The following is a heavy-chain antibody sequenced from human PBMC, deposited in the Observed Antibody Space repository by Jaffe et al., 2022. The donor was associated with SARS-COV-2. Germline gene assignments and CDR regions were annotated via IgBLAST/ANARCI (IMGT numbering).Heavy chain of an antibody. CDR2: IIPILGIA. J-gene: IGHJ6*02. CDR3: ASTAMVWKDYYYGMDV. CDR1: GGTFSSYT. D-gene: IGHD5-18*01. V-gene: IGHV1-69*02. Sequence: QVQLVQSGAEVKKPGSSVKVSCKASGGTFSSYTISWVRQAPGQGLEWMGRIIPILGIANYAQKFQGRVTITADKSTSTAYMELSSLRSEDTAVYYCASTAMVWKDYYYGMDVWGQGTTVTVSS.